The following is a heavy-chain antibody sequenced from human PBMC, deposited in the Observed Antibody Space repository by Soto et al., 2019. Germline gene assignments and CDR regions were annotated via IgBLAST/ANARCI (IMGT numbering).Heavy chain of an antibody. CDR3: ASRTGGHLDAFDI. J-gene: IGHJ3*02. CDR1: GGSISSYY. V-gene: IGHV4-59*08. CDR2: IYYSGST. D-gene: IGHD7-27*01. Sequence: SETLSLTCTVSGGSISSYYWSWIRQPPGKGLEWIGYIYYSGSTNYNPSLRSRVTISVDTSKNQFSLKLSCVTAADTAVYYCASRTGGHLDAFDIWGQGTMVTVSS.